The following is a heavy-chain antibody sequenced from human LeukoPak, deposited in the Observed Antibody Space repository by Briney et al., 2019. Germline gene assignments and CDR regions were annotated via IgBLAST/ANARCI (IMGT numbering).Heavy chain of an antibody. J-gene: IGHJ4*02. D-gene: IGHD6-13*01. Sequence: PSETLSLTCAVYGGSFSGYYWSWIRQPPGKGLEWIGEINHSGSTNYNPSLKSRVTISVDTSKNQFSLKLSSVTAADTAVYYCARGGRYSSYWGQGTLVTVSS. CDR1: GGSFSGYY. CDR2: INHSGST. V-gene: IGHV4-34*01. CDR3: ARGGRYSSY.